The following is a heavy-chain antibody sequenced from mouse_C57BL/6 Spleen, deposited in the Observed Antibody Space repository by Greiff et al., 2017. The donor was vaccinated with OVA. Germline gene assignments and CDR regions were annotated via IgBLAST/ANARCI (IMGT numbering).Heavy chain of an antibody. Sequence: VQLQQPGAELVRPGTSVKLSCKASGYTFTSYWMHWVKQRPGQGLEWIGVIDPSDSYTNYNQKFKGKATLTVDTSSSTAYMQLSSLTSEDSAVYYCARSGTTVVPLDYWGQGTTLTVSS. D-gene: IGHD1-1*01. CDR1: GYTFTSYW. CDR2: IDPSDSYT. CDR3: ARSGTTVVPLDY. J-gene: IGHJ2*01. V-gene: IGHV1-59*01.